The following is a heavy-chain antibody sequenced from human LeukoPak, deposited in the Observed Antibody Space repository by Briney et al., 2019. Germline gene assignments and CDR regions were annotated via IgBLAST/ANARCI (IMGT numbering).Heavy chain of an antibody. CDR3: ARVRGEAPFDY. J-gene: IGHJ4*02. CDR2: ISNRDNTI. D-gene: IGHD3-10*01. V-gene: IGHV3-48*03. Sequence: GGSLRLSCAASGFSFSSYEMAWVRQAPGEGLEWLSFISNRDNTIYTADSVKGRFTISRDNAKNSLYLQMNSLGADDTAIYYCARVRGEAPFDYWGLGTLVTVSS. CDR1: GFSFSSYE.